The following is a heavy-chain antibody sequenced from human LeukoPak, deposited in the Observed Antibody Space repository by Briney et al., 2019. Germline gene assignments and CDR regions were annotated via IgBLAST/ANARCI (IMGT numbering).Heavy chain of an antibody. CDR1: GGSFSGYY. Sequence: SETLSFTCAVSGGSFSGYYWNWIRQPPGKGLEWIGEINHSGSTSYNPSLKSRVTISVDTSKNQFSLKLTSVIAADTAVYYCARVRSAFDIWGQGTMVTVFS. CDR2: INHSGST. D-gene: IGHD3-3*01. V-gene: IGHV4-34*01. J-gene: IGHJ3*02. CDR3: ARVRSAFDI.